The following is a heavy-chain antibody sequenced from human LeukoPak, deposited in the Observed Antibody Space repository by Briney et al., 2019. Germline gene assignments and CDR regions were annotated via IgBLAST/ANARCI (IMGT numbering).Heavy chain of an antibody. V-gene: IGHV3-23*01. Sequence: GGSLRLSCAASGFTFSSYAMSWVRQAPGKGLEWVSGISGSGGSTYYADSVKGRFTISRDNSKNTLYLQMNSLRVEDTALYYCAREDSSGAFDIWGQGTMVTVSS. CDR1: GFTFSSYA. J-gene: IGHJ3*02. CDR3: AREDSSGAFDI. D-gene: IGHD3-22*01. CDR2: ISGSGGST.